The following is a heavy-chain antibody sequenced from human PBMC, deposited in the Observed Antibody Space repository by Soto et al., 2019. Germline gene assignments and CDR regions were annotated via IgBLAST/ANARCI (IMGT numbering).Heavy chain of an antibody. CDR1: GYTFTDYY. Sequence: ASVKVSCKASGYTFTDYYMHWVRQAPGQGLEWMGWINPNSGGTNYAQKFQGWVTMTRDTSISTAYMELSRLRSDDTAVYYCARGTAGDFWSGYYSSTYMDVWGKGTTVTVSS. D-gene: IGHD3-3*01. J-gene: IGHJ6*03. CDR3: ARGTAGDFWSGYYSSTYMDV. CDR2: INPNSGGT. V-gene: IGHV1-2*04.